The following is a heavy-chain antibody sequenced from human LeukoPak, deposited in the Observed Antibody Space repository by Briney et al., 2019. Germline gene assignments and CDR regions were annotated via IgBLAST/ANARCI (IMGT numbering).Heavy chain of an antibody. J-gene: IGHJ4*02. CDR2: IGTAGDT. D-gene: IGHD2-2*01. Sequence: GGSLRLSCAASGSTFSSYDMHWVRQATGKGLEWVSAIGTAGDTYYPGSVKGRFTISRENAKTSLYLQMNSLRAGDTAVYYCARGGYQLPLIYDSLWGQGTLVTVSS. V-gene: IGHV3-13*01. CDR3: ARGGYQLPLIYDSL. CDR1: GSTFSSYD.